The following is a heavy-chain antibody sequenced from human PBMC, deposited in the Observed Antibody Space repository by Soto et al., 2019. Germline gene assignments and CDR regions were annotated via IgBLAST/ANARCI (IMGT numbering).Heavy chain of an antibody. Sequence: QLQLQESGPGLVKPSETLSLTCTVSGGSISSSSYYWGWIRQPPGKGLEWLGSIYYSGSTYYNPSLKSRVTISVDTSKNQFSLKLSSVTAADTAVYYCARHGIRPNWFDPWGQGTLVTVSS. CDR1: GGSISSSSYY. V-gene: IGHV4-39*01. J-gene: IGHJ5*02. CDR2: IYYSGST. CDR3: ARHGIRPNWFDP. D-gene: IGHD1-26*01.